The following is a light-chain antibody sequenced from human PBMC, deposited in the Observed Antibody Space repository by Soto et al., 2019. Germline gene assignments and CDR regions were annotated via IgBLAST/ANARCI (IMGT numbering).Light chain of an antibody. CDR3: SSHTSSSTRV. CDR2: DVS. CDR1: SSDVGGYNY. J-gene: IGLJ3*02. V-gene: IGLV2-14*03. Sequence: QSVLTQPASVSGSPGQSITISCTGTSSDVGGYNYVSWYQHHPGKAPKLIIYDVSDRPSGVSNRFSGSKSGNTASLTISGLQAEDEDDYYCSSHTSSSTRVFGGGTQLTVL.